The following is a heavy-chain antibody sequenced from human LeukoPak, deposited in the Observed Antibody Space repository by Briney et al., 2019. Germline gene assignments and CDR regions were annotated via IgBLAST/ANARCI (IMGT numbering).Heavy chain of an antibody. J-gene: IGHJ3*02. CDR1: GYTFTSYY. CDR2: INPSGGST. Sequence: ASVKVSCKASGYTFTSYYMHWVRQAPGQGLEWMGIINPSGGSTSYAQKFQGRVTMTRDTSTSTVYMELSSLRSEDTAVYYCARVTKYRAAEGAFDIWGQGTMVTVSS. D-gene: IGHD6-25*01. CDR3: ARVTKYRAAEGAFDI. V-gene: IGHV1-46*01.